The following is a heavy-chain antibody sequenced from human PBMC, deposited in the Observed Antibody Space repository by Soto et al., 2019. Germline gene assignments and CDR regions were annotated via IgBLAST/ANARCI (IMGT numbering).Heavy chain of an antibody. J-gene: IGHJ6*02. Sequence: GGSLRLSCAASGFTFSSYGMHWVRQAPGKGLEWVAVIWYDGSNKYYADSVKGRFTISRDNSKNTLYLQMNSLRAEDTAVYYCARDQEDGSYYGTYGMDVWGQGTTVTVSS. CDR3: ARDQEDGSYYGTYGMDV. CDR1: GFTFSSYG. CDR2: IWYDGSNK. D-gene: IGHD1-26*01. V-gene: IGHV3-33*01.